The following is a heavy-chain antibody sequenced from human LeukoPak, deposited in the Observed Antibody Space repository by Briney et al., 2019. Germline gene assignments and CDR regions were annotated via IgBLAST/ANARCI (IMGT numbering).Heavy chain of an antibody. Sequence: SETLSLTCTVSGGSISSGTYYWTWVRQPAGKGLEWIGRIFYSGSTNYNPSLKSRVTISVDTSKNQFSLKLSSVTAADTAVYYCARGISGYSLSFDPWGQGTLVTVSS. CDR3: ARGISGYSLSFDP. D-gene: IGHD5-18*01. CDR2: IFYSGST. V-gene: IGHV4-61*10. CDR1: GGSISSGTYY. J-gene: IGHJ5*02.